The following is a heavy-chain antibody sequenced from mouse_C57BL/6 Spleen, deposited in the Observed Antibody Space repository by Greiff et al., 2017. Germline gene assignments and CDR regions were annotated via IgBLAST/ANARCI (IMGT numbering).Heavy chain of an antibody. J-gene: IGHJ1*03. V-gene: IGHV1-76*01. CDR3: AIYDYDWYFDV. CDR1: GYTFTDYY. D-gene: IGHD2-4*01. Sequence: QVQLKQSGAELVRPGASVKLSCKASGYTFTDYYINWVKQRPGQGLEWIARIYPGSGNTYYNEKFKGKDTLTAEKSSSTAYMQLSSLTSEDSAVYFCAIYDYDWYFDVWGTGTTVTVSS. CDR2: IYPGSGNT.